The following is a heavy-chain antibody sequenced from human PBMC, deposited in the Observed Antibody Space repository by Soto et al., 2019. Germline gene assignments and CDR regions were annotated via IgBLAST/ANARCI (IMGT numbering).Heavy chain of an antibody. Sequence: QVQLVQSGAEVKQPGSSVKVSCKASGGTFSSYAISWVRQAPGQGLEWMGGIIPIFGTANYAQKFQGRVTITADESTSTAYMELSSLRSEDTAVYYCANRDRGYDAGYYGMDVWGQGTTVTVSS. D-gene: IGHD5-12*01. V-gene: IGHV1-69*01. J-gene: IGHJ6*02. CDR3: ANRDRGYDAGYYGMDV. CDR2: IIPIFGTA. CDR1: GGTFSSYA.